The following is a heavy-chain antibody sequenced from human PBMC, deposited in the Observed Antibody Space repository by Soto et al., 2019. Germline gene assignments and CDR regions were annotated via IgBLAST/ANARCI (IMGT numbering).Heavy chain of an antibody. Sequence: VGSLRLSCAASWFTVSSNYMSWVRQAPGKGLEWVSVIYSGGSTYYADSVKGRFTISRDNSKNTLYLQMNSLRAEDTAVYYCARRHSGSSWYYFDYWGQGTLVTVSS. CDR3: ARRHSGSSWYYFDY. CDR2: IYSGGST. V-gene: IGHV3-53*01. J-gene: IGHJ4*02. D-gene: IGHD6-13*01. CDR1: WFTVSSNY.